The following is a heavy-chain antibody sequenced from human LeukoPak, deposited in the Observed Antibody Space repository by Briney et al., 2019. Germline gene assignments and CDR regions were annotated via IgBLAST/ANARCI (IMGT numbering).Heavy chain of an antibody. D-gene: IGHD3-10*01. CDR3: ARGRFRLGELLA. V-gene: IGHV4-59*08. CDR1: GGSISSYY. CDR2: IYYSGST. Sequence: SETLSLTCTVSGGSISSYYWSWIRQPPGKGLEWIGYIYYSGSTNYNPSLKSRVTISVGTSKNQFSLKLSSVTAADTAVYYCARGRFRLGELLAWGQGTLVTVSS. J-gene: IGHJ4*02.